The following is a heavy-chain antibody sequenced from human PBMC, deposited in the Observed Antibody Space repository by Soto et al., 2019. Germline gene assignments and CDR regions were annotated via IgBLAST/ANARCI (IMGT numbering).Heavy chain of an antibody. Sequence: VGSLRLSCAASGFNVNSDYMNWVRQTPGKGLEWVASIYSGETTYYADSVRGRFTISSDKSKNTLYFQLSSLRIEDTAVYYCTRDGRGLGRLSLFEYWGQGVLVTVSS. CDR1: GFNVNSDY. CDR3: TRDGRGLGRLSLFEY. D-gene: IGHD2-21*02. V-gene: IGHV3-53*01. CDR2: IYSGETT. J-gene: IGHJ4*02.